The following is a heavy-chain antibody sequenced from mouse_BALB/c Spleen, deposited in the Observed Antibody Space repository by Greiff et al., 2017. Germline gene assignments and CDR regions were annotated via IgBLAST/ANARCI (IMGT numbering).Heavy chain of an antibody. D-gene: IGHD2-1*01. Sequence: EVQGVESGGGLVQPKGSLKLSCAASGFTFNTYAMNWVRQAPGKGLEWVARIRSKSNNYATYYADSVKDRFTISRDDSQSMLYLQMNNLKTEDTAMYYCVRPYGNYDTWFAYWGQGTLVTVSA. CDR3: VRPYGNYDTWFAY. CDR1: GFTFNTYA. CDR2: IRSKSNNYAT. J-gene: IGHJ3*01. V-gene: IGHV10-1*02.